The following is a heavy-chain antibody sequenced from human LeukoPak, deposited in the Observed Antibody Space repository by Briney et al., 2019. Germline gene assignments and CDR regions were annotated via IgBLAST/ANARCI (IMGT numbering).Heavy chain of an antibody. V-gene: IGHV4-39*07. Sequence: SETLSLTCTVSGGSISSSSYYWGWLRQPPGKGLEWIGSIYYSGSTYYNPSLKSRVTISVDTSKNQFSLKMTSVTAADTAFYFCARSEINDYMNYWGQGMPVTVSS. CDR3: ARSEINDYMNY. J-gene: IGHJ4*02. D-gene: IGHD4-11*01. CDR1: GGSISSSSYY. CDR2: IYYSGST.